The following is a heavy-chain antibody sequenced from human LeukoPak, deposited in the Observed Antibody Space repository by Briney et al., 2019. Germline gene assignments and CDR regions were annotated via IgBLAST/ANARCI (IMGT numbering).Heavy chain of an antibody. D-gene: IGHD6-13*01. V-gene: IGHV3-23*01. CDR1: GFTFSSYA. Sequence: GGSLRLSCAASGFTFSSYAMSWVRQAPGKGLEWVSAISGSGGSTYYADSVKGRFTIPRDNPKNTPYLQMNSLRAEDTAVYYCAKFRGSSSWYGGDYFDYWGQGTLVTVSS. CDR3: AKFRGSSSWYGGDYFDY. J-gene: IGHJ4*02. CDR2: ISGSGGST.